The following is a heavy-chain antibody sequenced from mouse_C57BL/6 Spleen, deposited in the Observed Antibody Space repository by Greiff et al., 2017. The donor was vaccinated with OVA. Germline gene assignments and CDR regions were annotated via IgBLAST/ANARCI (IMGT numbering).Heavy chain of an antibody. CDR1: GYSITSGYY. J-gene: IGHJ1*03. V-gene: IGHV3-6*01. CDR3: ARDQYYGNFDV. CDR2: ISYDGSN. Sequence: EVQLVESGPGLVKPSQSLSLTCSVTGYSITSGYYWTWIRQFPGNKLEWMGYISYDGSNNYNPSLKNRISITRDTSKNQFFLKLNSVTTEDTATYYCARDQYYGNFDVWGTGTTVTVSS.